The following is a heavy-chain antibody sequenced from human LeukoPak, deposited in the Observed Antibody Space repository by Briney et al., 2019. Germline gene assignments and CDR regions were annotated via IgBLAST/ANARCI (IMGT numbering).Heavy chain of an antibody. V-gene: IGHV3-7*03. CDR3: ARGRAAAAPFDY. J-gene: IGHJ4*02. Sequence: GGSLRLSCAASGFTFSTHWMSWVRQAPGKGLEWVAKIKEDGSEKYYVDSVKGRFTISRDNSKNTLYLQMNSLRAEDTAVYYCARGRAAAAPFDYWGQGTLVTVSS. CDR2: IKEDGSEK. D-gene: IGHD6-13*01. CDR1: GFTFSTHW.